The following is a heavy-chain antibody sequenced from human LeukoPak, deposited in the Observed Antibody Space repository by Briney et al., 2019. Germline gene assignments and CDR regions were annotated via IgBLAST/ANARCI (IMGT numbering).Heavy chain of an antibody. CDR1: GSSIGRHC. J-gene: IGHJ4*02. V-gene: IGHV4-59*11. CDR2: THFSGSS. D-gene: IGHD6-13*01. Sequence: SETLSPTCSVSGSSIGRHCWTWIRQPPGKGLEWIGYTHFSGSSNYNPSLKSRATTSLDRAKNQISLTLTSVTAADTAVYFCARAKAAGSYDFWGQGTLVTVSS. CDR3: ARAKAAGSYDF.